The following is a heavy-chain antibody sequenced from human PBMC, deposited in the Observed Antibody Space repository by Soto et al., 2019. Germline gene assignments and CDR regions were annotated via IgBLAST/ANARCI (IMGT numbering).Heavy chain of an antibody. CDR3: AKVYGGGYCSGGSCYSGQGAPHYYDSSGSLRNLDY. CDR2: ISYDGSNK. D-gene: IGHD2-15*01. J-gene: IGHJ4*02. Sequence: GGSLRLSCGASGFTFSSYGVHWVRQAPGKGPEGVAVISYDGSNKYYADSVKGRFTISRDKSKNTLYLQMKSLRAEDTAVYYYAKVYGGGYCSGGSCYSGQGAPHYYDSSGSLRNLDYWGQGTLVTVSS. CDR1: GFTFSSYG. V-gene: IGHV3-30*18.